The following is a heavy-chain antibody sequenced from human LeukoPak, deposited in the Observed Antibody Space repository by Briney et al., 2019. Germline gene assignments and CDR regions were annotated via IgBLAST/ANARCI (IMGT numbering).Heavy chain of an antibody. D-gene: IGHD6-13*01. CDR1: XFSXSGHW. CDR3: ARGPSSNWSGLDF. J-gene: IGHJ4*02. CDR2: ISPTGSTT. Sequence: GSXXLXCXAXXFSXSGHWMHWARQLPGKGLVWVSRISPTGSTTSYADSVKGRFTVSRDNAKNTLYLQVNNLRAEDTAVYYCARGPSSNWSGLDFWGQGTLLTVSS. V-gene: IGHV3-74*01.